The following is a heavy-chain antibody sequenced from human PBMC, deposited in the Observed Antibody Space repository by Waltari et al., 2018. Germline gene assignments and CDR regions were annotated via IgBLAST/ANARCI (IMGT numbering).Heavy chain of an antibody. D-gene: IGHD6-19*01. Sequence: QVQLQESGPGLVKPSETLSLTCTVSGGSISSYYWSWIRQPAGKGLEWIGRIYTSGSTNYNPSLKSRVTMSVDTSKNQFSLKLSSVTAADTAVYYCASSPRRGGWSFYFDYWGQGTLVTVSS. V-gene: IGHV4-4*07. J-gene: IGHJ4*02. CDR3: ASSPRRGGWSFYFDY. CDR2: IYTSGST. CDR1: GGSISSYY.